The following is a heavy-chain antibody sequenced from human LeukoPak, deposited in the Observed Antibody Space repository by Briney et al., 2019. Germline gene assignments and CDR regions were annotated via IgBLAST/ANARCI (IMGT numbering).Heavy chain of an antibody. J-gene: IGHJ6*03. D-gene: IGHD3-3*01. CDR2: ISDSAGST. CDR3: AKVGMVRYYYYMDV. CDR1: GFTFSSYG. V-gene: IGHV3-23*01. Sequence: GGSLRLSCAASGFTFSSYGMSWVRQAPGKGLEWVSAISDSAGSTYYADSVKGRFTISRDNSKNTLYLQMNSLRAEDTAVYYCAKVGMVRYYYYMDVWGKGTTVTISS.